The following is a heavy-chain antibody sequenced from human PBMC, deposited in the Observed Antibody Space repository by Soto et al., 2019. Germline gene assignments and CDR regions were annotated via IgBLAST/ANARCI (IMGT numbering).Heavy chain of an antibody. CDR1: GFTFSSYS. Sequence: GGSLRLSCAASGFTFSSYSMNWVRQAPGKGLEWVSYISSSSSTIYYADSVKGRFTISRDNAKNSLYLQINSLRDEDTAVYYCARDSGWYHVDIWGQGTMVTVSS. CDR2: ISSSSSTI. D-gene: IGHD6-19*01. V-gene: IGHV3-48*02. J-gene: IGHJ3*02. CDR3: ARDSGWYHVDI.